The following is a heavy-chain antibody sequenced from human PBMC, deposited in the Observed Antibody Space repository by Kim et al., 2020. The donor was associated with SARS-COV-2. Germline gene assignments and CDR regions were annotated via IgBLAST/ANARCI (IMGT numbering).Heavy chain of an antibody. J-gene: IGHJ4*02. CDR2: GGST. V-gene: IGHV3-64D*06. Sequence: GGSTYDADSVKGRFTISRDNSKNTLYLQMSSLRGEDTAVYYCASNWNSDYWGQGTLVTVSS. D-gene: IGHD1-7*01. CDR3: ASNWNSDY.